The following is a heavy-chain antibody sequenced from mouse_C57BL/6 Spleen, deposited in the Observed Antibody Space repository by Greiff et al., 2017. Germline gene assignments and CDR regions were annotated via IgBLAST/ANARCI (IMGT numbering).Heavy chain of an antibody. Sequence: VQLQQPGTELVKPGASVKLSCKASGYTFTSYWMHWVKQRPGQGLEWIGNINPSNGGTNYNEKFKSKATLTVAKSSSTAYMQLSSLTSEDSAVYYCAREGLSYYYAMDYWGQGTSVTVSS. D-gene: IGHD1-1*02. J-gene: IGHJ4*01. CDR1: GYTFTSYW. V-gene: IGHV1-53*01. CDR2: INPSNGGT. CDR3: AREGLSYYYAMDY.